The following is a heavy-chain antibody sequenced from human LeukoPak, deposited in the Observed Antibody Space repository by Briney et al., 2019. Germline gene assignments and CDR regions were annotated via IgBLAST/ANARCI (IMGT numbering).Heavy chain of an antibody. V-gene: IGHV3-30*03. CDR1: GFTVTDYR. D-gene: IGHD3-16*01. CDR2: MSYDGTNK. Sequence: GGSLRLSCAASGFTVTDYRIRWVRQAPGKGLEWVAIMSYDGTNKNYADSVKGRFTISRDNSRNTLYLQMDSLKTEDTALYYCARGRGGNNFDYWGQGTLVTVSS. J-gene: IGHJ4*02. CDR3: ARGRGGNNFDY.